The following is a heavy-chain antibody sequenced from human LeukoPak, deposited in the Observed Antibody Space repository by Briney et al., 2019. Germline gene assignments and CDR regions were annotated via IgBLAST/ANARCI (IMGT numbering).Heavy chain of an antibody. CDR1: GYSFSSYW. Sequence: MAGESLKISCKVSGYSFSSYWITWVRQVPGKGLEWMGRIAPSDSYTNYNPSFEGHVTMSVEKSITTVYLQWSSLKASDTAMYYCVRQPPGVYDTTQNWFDPWGQGTLVTVSS. J-gene: IGHJ5*02. D-gene: IGHD3-22*01. V-gene: IGHV5-10-1*01. CDR3: VRQPPGVYDTTQNWFDP. CDR2: IAPSDSYT.